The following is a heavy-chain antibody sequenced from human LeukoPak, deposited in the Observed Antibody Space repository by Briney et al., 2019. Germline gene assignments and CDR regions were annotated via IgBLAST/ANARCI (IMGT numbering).Heavy chain of an antibody. CDR1: GYTFTSYD. J-gene: IGHJ4*02. Sequence: GASVKVSCKASGYTFTSYDINWVRQATGQGLEWMGWMNPNSGNTGYAQKFQGRVTITRNTSISTAYMELSSLRSEATAVYYCARAGYCSSTSCYTVDWGQGTLVTVSS. CDR3: ARAGYCSSTSCYTVD. CDR2: MNPNSGNT. D-gene: IGHD2-2*02. V-gene: IGHV1-8*03.